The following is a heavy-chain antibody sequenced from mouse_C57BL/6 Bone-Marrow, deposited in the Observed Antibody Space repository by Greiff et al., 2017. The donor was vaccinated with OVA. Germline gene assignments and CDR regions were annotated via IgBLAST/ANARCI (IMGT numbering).Heavy chain of an antibody. D-gene: IGHD2-3*01. CDR3: TRGVYAGFSWYFDV. J-gene: IGHJ1*03. V-gene: IGHV1-59*01. Sequence: QVQLQQPGAELVRPGTSVKLSCKASGYTFTSYWMHWVKQRPGQGLEWIGVIDPSDSYTNYNQKFKGKATLTVDTSSSTAYMQLSRLTSEVSAVYYCTRGVYAGFSWYFDVWGTGTTVTVSS. CDR2: IDPSDSYT. CDR1: GYTFTSYW.